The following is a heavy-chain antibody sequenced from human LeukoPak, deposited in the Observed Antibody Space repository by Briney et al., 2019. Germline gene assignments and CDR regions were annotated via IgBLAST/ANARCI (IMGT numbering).Heavy chain of an antibody. CDR3: ARGYGYSYGLFDY. Sequence: ASVKVSCKASGYTFTNYDISWVRQAPGQGLEWMGRIYAYNGNTKYAQKLQGRVTMATDTSTSTAYMERRSPRSDDTAVYFCARGYGYSYGLFDYWGQGTLVTVSS. V-gene: IGHV1-18*01. J-gene: IGHJ4*02. CDR1: GYTFTNYD. D-gene: IGHD5-18*01. CDR2: IYAYNGNT.